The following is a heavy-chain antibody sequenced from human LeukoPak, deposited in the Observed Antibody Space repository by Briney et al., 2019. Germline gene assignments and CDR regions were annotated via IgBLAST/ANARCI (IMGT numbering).Heavy chain of an antibody. CDR1: GFSFSSYA. CDR2: ISGSGGST. V-gene: IGHV3-23*01. CDR3: AKYPPGYDYVWGSPTTGAYFDY. Sequence: GGSLRLSCAASGFSFSSYAMSWVRQAPGKGLEWVSAISGSGGSTYYADSVKGRFTISRDNSKNTLYLQMNSLRAEDTAVYYCAKYPPGYDYVWGSPTTGAYFDYWGQGTLVTVSS. D-gene: IGHD3-16*01. J-gene: IGHJ4*02.